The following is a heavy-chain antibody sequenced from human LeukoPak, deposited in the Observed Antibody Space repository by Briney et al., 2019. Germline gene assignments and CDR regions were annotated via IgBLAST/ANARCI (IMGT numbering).Heavy chain of an antibody. D-gene: IGHD6-13*01. V-gene: IGHV3-30*04. CDR3: AKEGFSRGYYYYYYMDV. CDR2: ISYDGSNK. Sequence: GGSLRLSCAASEFTFSSYAMHWVCQAAGKGLEWVAAISYDGSNKYYADSVKGRFTISRDNSKNTLYVQMNSLRTEDTAVYYCAKEGFSRGYYYYYYMDVWGKGTTVTVSS. CDR1: EFTFSSYA. J-gene: IGHJ6*03.